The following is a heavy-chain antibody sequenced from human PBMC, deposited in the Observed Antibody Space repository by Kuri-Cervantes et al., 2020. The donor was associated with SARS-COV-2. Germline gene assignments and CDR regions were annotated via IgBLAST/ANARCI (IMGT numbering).Heavy chain of an antibody. CDR3: AKVGQLELQYPIGYYYYYMDV. D-gene: IGHD1-7*01. Sequence: GESLKISCAASGFTFSSYGMHWVRRAPGKGLEWVAFIRYDGSNKYYADSVKGRFTISRDNSKNTLYLQMNSLRAEDTAVYYCAKVGQLELQYPIGYYYYYMDVWGKGTTVTVSS. V-gene: IGHV3-30*02. CDR1: GFTFSSYG. CDR2: IRYDGSNK. J-gene: IGHJ6*03.